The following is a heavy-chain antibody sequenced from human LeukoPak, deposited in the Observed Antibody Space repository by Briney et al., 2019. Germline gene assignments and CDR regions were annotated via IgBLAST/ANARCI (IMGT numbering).Heavy chain of an antibody. D-gene: IGHD3-10*01. V-gene: IGHV3-43*01. CDR1: GFTFDDYA. Sequence: GRSLRLSCAASGFTFDDYAMHWVRQAPGKGLEWVSLISWDGGSTYYADSVKGRFTISRDNSKNSLYLQMNSLRTEDTALYYCAKEKVTMVRGVMGGFDYWGQGTLVTVSS. J-gene: IGHJ4*02. CDR2: ISWDGGST. CDR3: AKEKVTMVRGVMGGFDY.